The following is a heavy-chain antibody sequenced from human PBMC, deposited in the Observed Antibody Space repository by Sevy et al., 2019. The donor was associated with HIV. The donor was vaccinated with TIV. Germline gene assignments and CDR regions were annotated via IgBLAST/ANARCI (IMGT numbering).Heavy chain of an antibody. V-gene: IGHV3-48*03. D-gene: IGHD2-2*01. CDR3: ARASSTRRVVTGGIDY. Sequence: GGSLRLSCAASGFTSSSYEMNWVRQAPGKGLEWVSYISSSGSTIYYADSVKGRFTISRDNAKNSLYLQMNSLRAEDTAVYYCARASSTRRVVTGGIDYWGQGTLVTVSS. CDR1: GFTSSSYE. CDR2: ISSSGSTI. J-gene: IGHJ4*02.